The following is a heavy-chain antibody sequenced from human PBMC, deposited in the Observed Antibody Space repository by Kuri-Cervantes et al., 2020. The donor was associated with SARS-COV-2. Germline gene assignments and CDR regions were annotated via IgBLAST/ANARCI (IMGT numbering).Heavy chain of an antibody. CDR1: GFTFSSYG. V-gene: IGHV3-30*18. J-gene: IGHJ6*02. Sequence: GGSLRLSCAASGFTFSSYGMHWVRQAPGKGLEWVAVISYDGSNKYYADSVKGRFTISRDNSKNTLYLQMNSLRAEDTAVYYCAKCLAGQWLVPGHYYGMDVWGQGTTVTVSS. D-gene: IGHD6-19*01. CDR2: ISYDGSNK. CDR3: AKCLAGQWLVPGHYYGMDV.